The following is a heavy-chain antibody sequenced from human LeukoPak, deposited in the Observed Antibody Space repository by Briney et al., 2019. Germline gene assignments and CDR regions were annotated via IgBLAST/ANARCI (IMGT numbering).Heavy chain of an antibody. CDR1: GGSISSGSYY. Sequence: SETLSLTCTVSGGSISSGSYYWSWIRQPAGKGLEWIGRIYTSGSTNYNPSLKSRVTISVDTSKNQFSLKLSSVTAADTAVYYCARQLCTTGAFDIWGQGTMVTVSS. J-gene: IGHJ3*02. CDR3: ARQLCTTGAFDI. V-gene: IGHV4-61*02. D-gene: IGHD6-13*01. CDR2: IYTSGST.